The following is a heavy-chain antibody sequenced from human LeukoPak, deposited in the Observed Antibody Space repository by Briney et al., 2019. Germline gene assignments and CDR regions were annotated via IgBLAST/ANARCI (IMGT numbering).Heavy chain of an antibody. Sequence: PGGSLRLSCAASGFTFPNYVMSWVRQAPGKGLEWVSGISGSGGNTYYADSVKGRFTISRDNSKNTLYLQMNSLRAEDAAVYYCARDRRYSGSYYYYYYYGMDVWGQGTTVTVSS. V-gene: IGHV3-23*01. J-gene: IGHJ6*02. CDR1: GFTFPNYV. CDR3: ARDRRYSGSYYYYYYYGMDV. D-gene: IGHD1-26*01. CDR2: ISGSGGNT.